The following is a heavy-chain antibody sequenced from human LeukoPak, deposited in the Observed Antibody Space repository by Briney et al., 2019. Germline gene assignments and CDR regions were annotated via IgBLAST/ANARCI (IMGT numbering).Heavy chain of an antibody. CDR2: IYYSGST. Sequence: PSETLSLTCTVSGGSISSYYWGWIRQPPGKGLEWIGSIYYSGSTSYSPSLKSRLTISVDTSKNQFSLRLSSVTAADTAVYYCARYSGVTTIDYWGQGTLVTVSS. CDR1: GGSISSYY. J-gene: IGHJ4*02. CDR3: ARYSGVTTIDY. D-gene: IGHD4-17*01. V-gene: IGHV4-39*01.